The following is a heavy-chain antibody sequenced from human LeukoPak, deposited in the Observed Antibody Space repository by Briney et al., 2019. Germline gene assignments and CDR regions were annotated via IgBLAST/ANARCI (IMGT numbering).Heavy chain of an antibody. D-gene: IGHD3-22*01. CDR1: GFTFSGYW. CDR2: IKQDGSEK. J-gene: IGHJ4*02. CDR3: AREPDYYDSSGYYETFDY. V-gene: IGHV3-7*01. Sequence: PGGSLRLSCAASGFTFSGYWMSWVRQAPGKGLEWVTNIKQDGSEKYYVDSVKGRFTISRDNAKNSLYLQMNSLRAEDTAVYYCAREPDYYDSSGYYETFDYWGQGTLVTVSS.